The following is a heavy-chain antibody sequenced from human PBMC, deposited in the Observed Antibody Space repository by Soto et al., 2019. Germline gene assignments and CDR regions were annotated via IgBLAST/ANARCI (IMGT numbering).Heavy chain of an antibody. CDR3: ARGLGNGDYGDPGDY. J-gene: IGHJ4*02. D-gene: IGHD4-17*01. CDR2: IYSGGST. V-gene: IGHV3-53*01. CDR1: GFSVSANY. Sequence: EVQLVESGGGLIQPGGSLRLSCAASGFSVSANYMSWVRQAPGKGLEWVSLIYSGGSTYYADSVRGRFTISRDTSRNTLYLQMNSLRVEDTAIYYCARGLGNGDYGDPGDYWGQGTLVTVSS.